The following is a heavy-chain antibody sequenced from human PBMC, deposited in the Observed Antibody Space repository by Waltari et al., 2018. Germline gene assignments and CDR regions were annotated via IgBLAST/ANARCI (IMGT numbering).Heavy chain of an antibody. J-gene: IGHJ4*02. CDR2: ISDSGVIT. D-gene: IGHD3-22*01. CDR3: ARHLYSIDYLELGN. CDR1: GFTFLSFA. Sequence: EVHLLESGGGLAQPGGSLRLSCAASGFTFLSFALCWVGQAPGKGLEWVSGISDSGVITKYADSVKGRFTVSRDNSKNTVFLQLNSLRAEDTAIYYCARHLYSIDYLELGNWGQGTQVTVSS. V-gene: IGHV3-23*01.